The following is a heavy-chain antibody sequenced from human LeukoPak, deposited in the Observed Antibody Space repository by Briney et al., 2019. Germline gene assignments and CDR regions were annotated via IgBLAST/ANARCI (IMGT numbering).Heavy chain of an antibody. D-gene: IGHD2-2*01. CDR1: GFTVSSNY. CDR3: AKGALGYCSSTSCPDAFDI. CDR2: ISGSGGST. V-gene: IGHV3-23*01. Sequence: GGSLRLSCAASGFTVSSNYMSWVRQAPGKGLEWVSAISGSGGSTYYADSVKDRFTISRDNSKNTLYLQMNSLRAEDTAVYYCAKGALGYCSSTSCPDAFDIWGQGTMVTVSS. J-gene: IGHJ3*02.